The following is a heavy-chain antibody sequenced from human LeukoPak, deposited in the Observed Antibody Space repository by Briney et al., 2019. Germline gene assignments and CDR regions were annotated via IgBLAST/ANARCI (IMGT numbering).Heavy chain of an antibody. V-gene: IGHV3-30*04. J-gene: IGHJ4*02. CDR2: ISYDGSNK. Sequence: GGSLRLSCAASGFTFSSYAMHWVRQAPGKGLEWVAVISYDGSNKYYADSVKGRFTISRDNSKNTLYLQMNSLRAEDTAVYYCARSRGAGLSSGWRGASDYWGQGTLVTVSS. CDR1: GFTFSSYA. D-gene: IGHD6-19*01. CDR3: ARSRGAGLSSGWRGASDY.